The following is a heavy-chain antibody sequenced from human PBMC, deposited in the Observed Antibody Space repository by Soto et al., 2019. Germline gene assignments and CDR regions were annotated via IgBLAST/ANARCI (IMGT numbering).Heavy chain of an antibody. D-gene: IGHD3-10*01. CDR2: VNPIVRTS. J-gene: IGHJ4*02. CDR3: ASSYGSGYRAFDY. CDR1: GDTFNFYS. Sequence: HVQLVQSGAEVKRPGSSVKVSCKASGDTFNFYSINWVRQAPGLGLEWMGRVNPIVRTSNYAQKFQGRVTMTADKSTSTAYMELSSLRSEDTAIYYCASSYGSGYRAFDYWGQGALVTVSS. V-gene: IGHV1-69*08.